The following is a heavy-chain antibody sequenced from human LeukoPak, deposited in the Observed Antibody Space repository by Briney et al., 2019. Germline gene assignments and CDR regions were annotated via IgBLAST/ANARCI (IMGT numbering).Heavy chain of an antibody. D-gene: IGHD1-26*01. CDR2: ISAYNGNT. J-gene: IGHJ4*02. V-gene: IGHV1-18*01. CDR3: ARDWSIVGATAAPINDY. Sequence: GASVKVSCKASGYTFTSYAMHWVRQAPGQRLEWMGWISAYNGNTNYAQKLQGRVTMTTDTSTSTAYMELRSLRSDDTAVYYCARDWSIVGATAAPINDYWGQGTLVTVSS. CDR1: GYTFTSYA.